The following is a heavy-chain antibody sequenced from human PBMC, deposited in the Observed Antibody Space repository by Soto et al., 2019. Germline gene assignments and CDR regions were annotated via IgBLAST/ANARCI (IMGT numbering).Heavy chain of an antibody. D-gene: IGHD4-17*01. CDR1: GFTFTKYW. V-gene: IGHV3-74*01. J-gene: IGHJ4*02. CDR3: AREVFDYGDYDLDY. CDR2: INSDGSST. Sequence: GGSLRLSCAASGFTFTKYWMHWVRQAPGKGLVWVSRINSDGSSTIYADSVKGRFTISRDNAKNTLYLQMNSLRAEDTAVYYCAREVFDYGDYDLDYWGQGTQVTVSS.